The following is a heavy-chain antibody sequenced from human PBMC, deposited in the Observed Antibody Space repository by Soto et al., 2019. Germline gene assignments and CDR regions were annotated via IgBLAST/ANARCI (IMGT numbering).Heavy chain of an antibody. J-gene: IGHJ4*02. CDR1: GGSISSGDFY. CDR2: IHYSGTT. Sequence: PSETLSLTCTVSGGSISSGDFYWNWIRQLPGKGLEWIAYIHYSGTTHYNPSLKSRVTISVDTSKNQFSLKLNSVTAADTAVYYCARHNYDYVWGSYRRTNYFDYWGQGTLVTVSS. CDR3: ARHNYDYVWGSYRRTNYFDY. V-gene: IGHV4-30-4*08. D-gene: IGHD3-16*02.